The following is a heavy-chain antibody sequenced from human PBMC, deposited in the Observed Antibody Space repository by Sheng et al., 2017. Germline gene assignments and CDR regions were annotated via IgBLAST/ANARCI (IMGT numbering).Heavy chain of an antibody. CDR2: ISAYNGNT. CDR1: GYTFTSYG. J-gene: IGHJ3*02. CDR3: ARGPYLITMIVVVTRDDAFDI. V-gene: IGHV1-18*01. D-gene: IGHD3-22*01. Sequence: QVQLVQSGAEVKKPGASVKVSCKASGYTFTSYGISWVRQAPGQGLEWMGWISAYNGNTNYAQKLQGRVTMTTDTSTSTAYMELRSLRSDDTAVYYCARGPYLITMIVVVTRDDAFDIWGQGTMVTVSS.